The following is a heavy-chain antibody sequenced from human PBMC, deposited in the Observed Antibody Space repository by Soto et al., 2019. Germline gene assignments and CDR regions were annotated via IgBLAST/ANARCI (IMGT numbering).Heavy chain of an antibody. V-gene: IGHV3-30*18. CDR3: AKDWDIVVVTAIRYGMDV. CDR2: ISYDGSNK. D-gene: IGHD2-21*02. Sequence: QVQLVESGGGVVQPGRSLRLSCAASGFTFSSYGMHWVRQAPGKGLEWVAVISYDGSNKYYADSVKGRLTISRDNSENTLYLPMNSLRAEDTAVYYCAKDWDIVVVTAIRYGMDVWGQGTTVTVSS. CDR1: GFTFSSYG. J-gene: IGHJ6*02.